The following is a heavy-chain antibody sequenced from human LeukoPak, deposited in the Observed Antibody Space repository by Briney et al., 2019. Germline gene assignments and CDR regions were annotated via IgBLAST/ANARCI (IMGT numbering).Heavy chain of an antibody. CDR2: MNPNSGNT. CDR3: AREATARRRNWFDP. D-gene: IGHD5-12*01. J-gene: IGHJ5*02. Sequence: ASVKVSCKASGYTFTSYYMHWVRQATGQGLEWMGWMNPNSGNTGYAQKFQGRVTMTGNTSISTAYMELSSLRSEDTAVYYCAREATARRRNWFDPWGQGTLVTVSS. CDR1: GYTFTSYY. V-gene: IGHV1-8*02.